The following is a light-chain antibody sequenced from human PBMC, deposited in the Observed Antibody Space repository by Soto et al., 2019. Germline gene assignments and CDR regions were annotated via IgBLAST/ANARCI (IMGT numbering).Light chain of an antibody. CDR1: QRVSSSY. J-gene: IGKJ1*01. Sequence: EIVLTQSPGTLSLSPGERATLSCRASQRVSSSYLAWYQQKPGQAPRPLIYGASSRAIGIPDRFSGSGSGTDFTLTISRLEPEDFAVYYCQQDGSSPWTFGQGTKVEIK. CDR2: GAS. V-gene: IGKV3-20*01. CDR3: QQDGSSPWT.